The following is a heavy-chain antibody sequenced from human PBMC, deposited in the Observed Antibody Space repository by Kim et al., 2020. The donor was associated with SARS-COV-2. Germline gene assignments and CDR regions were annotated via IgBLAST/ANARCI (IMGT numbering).Heavy chain of an antibody. V-gene: IGHV3-15*01. CDR3: TTDSPRSSVGS. CDR1: GFTFSNAW. CDR2: IKSKTDGGTT. D-gene: IGHD6-19*01. J-gene: IGHJ5*02. Sequence: GGSLRLSCAASGFTFSNAWMSWVRQAPGKGLEWVGRIKSKTDGGTTDYAAPVKGRFTISRDDSKNTLYPQMNSLKTEDTAVYYCTTDSPRSSVGSWGQGTLVTVSS.